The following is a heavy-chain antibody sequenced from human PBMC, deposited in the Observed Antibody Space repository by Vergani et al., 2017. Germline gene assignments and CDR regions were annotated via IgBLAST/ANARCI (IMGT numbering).Heavy chain of an antibody. Sequence: QVRLQESGPGLVKPSETLALTCSVFGGSMSGYYWSWIRQPPGKELEWVGYMYHSGSTNYNPSLETRVTISGDTSKNQFSLKLNSVTAADTAVYYCGRVANFYGWGSRLLDLWGQGILVTVSS. J-gene: IGHJ5*02. CDR2: MYHSGST. CDR1: GGSMSGYY. D-gene: IGHD3-10*01. CDR3: GRVANFYGWGSRLLDL. V-gene: IGHV4-59*01.